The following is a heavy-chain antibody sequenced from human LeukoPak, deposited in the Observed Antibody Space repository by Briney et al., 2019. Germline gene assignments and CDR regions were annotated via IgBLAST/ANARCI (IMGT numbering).Heavy chain of an antibody. J-gene: IGHJ5*02. Sequence: SETLSLTCTVSGGSISGYYWSWIRQPPGKRLEWIGYIYYSGSTNYNPSLESRVTISVDTSKNQFSLKLSSVTAADTSVYYCARDRSSGWYGANDHWGQGTLVTVSS. CDR2: IYYSGST. CDR3: ARDRSSGWYGANDH. V-gene: IGHV4-59*01. CDR1: GGSISGYY. D-gene: IGHD6-19*01.